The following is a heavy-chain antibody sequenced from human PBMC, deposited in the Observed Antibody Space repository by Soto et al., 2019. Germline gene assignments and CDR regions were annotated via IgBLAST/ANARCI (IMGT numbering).Heavy chain of an antibody. CDR2: INHSGST. CDR3: ARVLLRYFDWLGNDAFDI. V-gene: IGHV4-34*01. Sequence: SETLSLTCAVYGGSFSGYYWTWIRQPPGKGLEWIGEINHSGSTNYNPSLKSRVTISVDTSKNQFSLKLSSVTAADTAVYYCARVLLRYFDWLGNDAFDIWGQGTMVTVS. D-gene: IGHD3-9*01. CDR1: GGSFSGYY. J-gene: IGHJ3*02.